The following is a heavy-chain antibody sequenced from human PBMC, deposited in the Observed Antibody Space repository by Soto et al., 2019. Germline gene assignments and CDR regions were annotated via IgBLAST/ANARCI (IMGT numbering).Heavy chain of an antibody. J-gene: IGHJ4*02. CDR2: ISDSGST. V-gene: IGHV3-23*01. Sequence: EVQLLESGGALVQPGGSLRLSCAASGFTFSNHAMNWVRQAPGKGLEWVSTISDSGSTYYADSVKGRFTISRDNSKNTLYLQRNSLRAEDTAVYYCARDPGGQYCTSTSCLYFFDHWGQGTLVIVSS. CDR1: GFTFSNHA. D-gene: IGHD2-2*01. CDR3: ARDPGGQYCTSTSCLYFFDH.